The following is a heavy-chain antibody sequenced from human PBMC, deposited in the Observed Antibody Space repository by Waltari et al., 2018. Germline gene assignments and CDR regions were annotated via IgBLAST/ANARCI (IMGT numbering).Heavy chain of an antibody. Sequence: QVQLQESGPGLVKPSETLSLTCAVSGYSISSGYYWGWIRQPPGKGLEWIGSIYHSGSTNYNPSLKSRVTISVDTSKNQFSLKLSSVTAADTAVYYCARDGPIAAAGTEHDWYFDLWGRGTLVTVSS. CDR1: GYSISSGYY. CDR3: ARDGPIAAAGTEHDWYFDL. D-gene: IGHD6-13*01. V-gene: IGHV4-38-2*02. CDR2: IYHSGST. J-gene: IGHJ2*01.